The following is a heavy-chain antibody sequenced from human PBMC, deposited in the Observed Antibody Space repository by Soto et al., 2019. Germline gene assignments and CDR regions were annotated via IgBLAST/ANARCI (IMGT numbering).Heavy chain of an antibody. CDR3: ARDPPYYYDSSGYYPDY. D-gene: IGHD3-22*01. J-gene: IGHJ4*02. V-gene: IGHV1-69*04. CDR1: GGTFSSYT. Sequence: EASVKVSCKASGGTFSSYTMSWVRQAPGQGLEWMGRIIPILGIANYAQKFQGRVTITADKSTSTAYMELSSLRSEDTAVYYCARDPPYYYDSSGYYPDYWGQGTLVTVSS. CDR2: IIPILGIA.